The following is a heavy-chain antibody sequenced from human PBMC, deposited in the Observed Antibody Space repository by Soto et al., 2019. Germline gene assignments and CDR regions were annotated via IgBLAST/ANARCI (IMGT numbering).Heavy chain of an antibody. J-gene: IGHJ2*01. CDR3: ARVMSPFWYFDL. CDR1: GGSISSGGYY. CDR2: IYYSGST. V-gene: IGHV4-31*03. Sequence: SETLSLTCTVSGGSISSGGYYWSWIRQHPGKGLEWIGYIYYSGSTYYNPSLESRVAISVDTSKKQFSLKLGSVTAADTAVYYCARVMSPFWYFDLWGRGTLVTVSS.